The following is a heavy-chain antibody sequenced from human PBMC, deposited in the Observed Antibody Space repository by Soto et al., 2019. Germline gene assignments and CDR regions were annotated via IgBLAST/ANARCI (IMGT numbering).Heavy chain of an antibody. CDR3: AHRILRTVFGLVTTTAIYFDF. J-gene: IGHJ4*02. V-gene: IGHV2-5*02. CDR1: GFSLTTSGVG. Sequence: QITLNESGPTVVKPAETLTLTCTFSGFSLTTSGVGVGWIRQSPGKAPEWLALIYWDDDKRYSASLKSRLTNTKDTSKSQVVLTIASVDPADTATYYCAHRILRTVFGLVTTTAIYFDFWGQGTPVVVSS. D-gene: IGHD3-3*01. CDR2: IYWDDDK.